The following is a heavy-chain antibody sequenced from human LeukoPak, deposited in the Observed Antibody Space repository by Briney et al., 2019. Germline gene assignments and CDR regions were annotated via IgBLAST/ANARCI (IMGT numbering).Heavy chain of an antibody. CDR3: ARLHSSSWYILDY. D-gene: IGHD6-13*01. V-gene: IGHV4-59*10. J-gene: IGHJ4*02. CDR1: GGSFSGYY. Sequence: SETLSLTCAVYGGSFSGYYWNWIRQPAGKGLEWIGRFYISGSTNYNPSLKSRVTMSVDTSKNQFSLKLSSVTAADTAVYYCARLHSSSWYILDYWGQGTLVTVSS. CDR2: FYISGST.